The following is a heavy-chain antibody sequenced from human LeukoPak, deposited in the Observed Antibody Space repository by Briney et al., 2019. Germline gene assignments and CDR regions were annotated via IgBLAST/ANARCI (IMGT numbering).Heavy chain of an antibody. CDR2: IGVGGGNA. D-gene: IGHD3-10*01. V-gene: IGHV3-23*01. J-gene: IGHJ4*02. CDR1: GFTFSSAA. Sequence: GSLRLSCAASGFTFSSAAMSWFRQAPGKGLEWVSFIGVGGGNADYAGSVKGRFTISRDDSQNTLYLQMNSLRAEDTAVYYCARGGWQLLGGQGTLVTVSS. CDR3: ARGGWQLL.